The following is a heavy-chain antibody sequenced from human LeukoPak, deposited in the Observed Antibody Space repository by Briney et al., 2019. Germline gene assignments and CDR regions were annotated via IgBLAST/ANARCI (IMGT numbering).Heavy chain of an antibody. CDR2: IWYDGSNK. J-gene: IGHJ4*02. CDR3: ARESYYPRAFDY. CDR1: GFTFNTYG. Sequence: PGGSLRLSCAASGFTFNTYGMRWVRQAPGKGLEWVAVIWYDGSNKYYADSVKGRFTISRDNSKNTLYLQMNSLRAEDTAVYYCARESYYPRAFDYWGQGTLVTVSS. V-gene: IGHV3-33*01. D-gene: IGHD1-26*01.